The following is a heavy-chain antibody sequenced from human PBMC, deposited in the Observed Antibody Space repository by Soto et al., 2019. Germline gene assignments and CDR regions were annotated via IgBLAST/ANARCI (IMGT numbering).Heavy chain of an antibody. CDR2: INPNSGGT. CDR1: GYTFTGYY. CDR3: ARGRGEVVVAANYYYYGMDV. D-gene: IGHD2-15*01. J-gene: IGHJ6*02. Sequence: GASVKVSCKASGYTFTGYYMHWVRQAPGQGLEWMGWINPNSGGTNYAQKFQGRVTMTRDTSISTAYMELSRLRSDDTAVYYCARGRGEVVVAANYYYYGMDVWGQGTTVTVSS. V-gene: IGHV1-2*02.